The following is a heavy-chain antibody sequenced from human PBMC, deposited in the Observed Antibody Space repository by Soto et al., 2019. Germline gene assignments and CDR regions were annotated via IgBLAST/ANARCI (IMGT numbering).Heavy chain of an antibody. CDR3: ARSPSRMAAETQLDP. J-gene: IGHJ5*02. D-gene: IGHD6-6*01. CDR2: INGGAGDT. V-gene: IGHV1-3*01. CDR1: GYIFTSYA. Sequence: QVQLVQSGAEVRKPGASVKISCKASGYIFTSYAIHWLRQAPGQRLEWMGWINGGAGDTRYSVNWEGRVTFTGGTAATTAFMDLSSLSSADTAIYYCARSPSRMAAETQLDPWGQGTLVSVSS.